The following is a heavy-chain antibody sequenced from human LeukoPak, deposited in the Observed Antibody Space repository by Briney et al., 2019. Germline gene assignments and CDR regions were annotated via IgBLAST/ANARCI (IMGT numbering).Heavy chain of an antibody. CDR3: ARDRYDSSGYYYATN. D-gene: IGHD3-22*01. CDR2: IYYSGST. V-gene: IGHV4-31*03. CDR1: GGSISSGGYY. Sequence: SQTLSLTCTVSGGSISSGGYYWSWLRQHPGKGLEWIGYIYYSGSTYYNPSLKSRVTISVDTSNNQFSLKLSSVTAADTAVYYCARDRYDSSGYYYATNWGQGTLVTVSS. J-gene: IGHJ4*02.